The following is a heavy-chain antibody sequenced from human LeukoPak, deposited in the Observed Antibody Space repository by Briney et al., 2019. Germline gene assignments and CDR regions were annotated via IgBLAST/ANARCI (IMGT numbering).Heavy chain of an antibody. J-gene: IGHJ4*02. CDR1: GYTFTSYY. CDR2: INPSGGST. D-gene: IGHD3-22*01. CDR3: ANTREIYLDSRGFDY. Sequence: ASVKVSCKASGYTFTSYYMHWVRQAPGQGLEWMGIINPSGGSTSYAQKFQGRVTMTRDTSTSTVYMELSSLRSEDTAVYYWANTREIYLDSRGFDYGGGGPLVTVSS. V-gene: IGHV1-46*01.